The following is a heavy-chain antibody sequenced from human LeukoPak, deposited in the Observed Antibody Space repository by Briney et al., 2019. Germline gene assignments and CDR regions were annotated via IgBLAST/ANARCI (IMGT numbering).Heavy chain of an antibody. D-gene: IGHD3-10*01. V-gene: IGHV1-18*01. CDR3: ARDLQITMVRGVITPFLDC. Sequence: ASVKVSCKASGYTFTSYGISWVRQAPGQGLEWMGWISAYNGNTNYAQKLQGRVTMTTDTSTSTAYMELRSLRSDDTAVYYCARDLQITMVRGVITPFLDCWGQGTLVTVSS. CDR2: ISAYNGNT. J-gene: IGHJ4*02. CDR1: GYTFTSYG.